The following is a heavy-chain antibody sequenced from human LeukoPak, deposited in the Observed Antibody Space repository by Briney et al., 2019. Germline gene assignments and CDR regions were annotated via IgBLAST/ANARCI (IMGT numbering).Heavy chain of an antibody. J-gene: IGHJ3*02. Sequence: GGSLRLSCAASGFTFSSHAMSWVRQAPGKGLEWVSAISGSGGSTYYADSVKGRFTISGDNSKNTLYLQMNSLRAEDTAVYYCAKAEGSGPSGAFDIWGQGTMVTVSS. CDR3: AKAEGSGPSGAFDI. CDR2: ISGSGGST. CDR1: GFTFSSHA. D-gene: IGHD3-10*01. V-gene: IGHV3-23*01.